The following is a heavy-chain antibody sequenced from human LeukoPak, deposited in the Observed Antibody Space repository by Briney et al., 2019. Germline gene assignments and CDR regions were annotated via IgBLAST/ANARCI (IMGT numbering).Heavy chain of an antibody. D-gene: IGHD6-6*01. CDR3: ARDPSSGGIAARFDY. Sequence: ASVKVSCKASGYTFTSYYMHWVRQAPGQGLEWMGIINPSGGSTSYAQKFQGRVTMTRDTSASTVYMELSSLRSEDTAVYYCARDPSSGGIAARFDYWGQGTLVTVSS. V-gene: IGHV1-46*01. J-gene: IGHJ4*02. CDR2: INPSGGST. CDR1: GYTFTSYY.